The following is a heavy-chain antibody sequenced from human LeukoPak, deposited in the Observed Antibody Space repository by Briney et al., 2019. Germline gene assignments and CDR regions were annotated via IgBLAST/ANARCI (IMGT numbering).Heavy chain of an antibody. CDR1: GFTFSSYA. J-gene: IGHJ4*02. CDR3: ASAKSLVYFDY. CDR2: ISYDGSNK. V-gene: IGHV3-30-3*01. Sequence: GGSLRLSCAASGFTFSSYAMHWVRQAPGKGLEWVAVISYDGSNKYYADSVKGRFTISRDNSKNTLYLQMNSLRAEDTAVYYCASAKSLVYFDYWGQGTLVTVSS. D-gene: IGHD6-19*01.